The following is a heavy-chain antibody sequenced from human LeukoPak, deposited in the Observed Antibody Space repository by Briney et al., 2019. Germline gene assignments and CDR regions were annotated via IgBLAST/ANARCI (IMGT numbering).Heavy chain of an antibody. Sequence: ASVKVSCKVSGYSLSEVSMHWVRQTPGHGLEWMGRFGPEDEETTYAQRFQGRVTMTDDTSTDTAYMELTSLRSDDTAVYYCAREIAAAGSNFLDYWGQGTLVTVSS. CDR3: AREIAAAGSNFLDY. J-gene: IGHJ4*02. CDR1: GYSLSEVS. D-gene: IGHD6-13*01. V-gene: IGHV1-24*01. CDR2: FGPEDEET.